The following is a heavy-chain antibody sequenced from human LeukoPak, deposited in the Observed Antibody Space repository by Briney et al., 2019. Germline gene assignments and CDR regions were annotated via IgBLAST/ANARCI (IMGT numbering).Heavy chain of an antibody. J-gene: IGHJ4*02. CDR1: GFTFSSYS. CDR2: VSFHGTDK. D-gene: IGHD3-22*01. Sequence: GGSLRLSCAASGFTFSSYSMNWVRQAPGKGLDWVAVVSFHGTDKFYADSVKGRFTISRDNSKNTLYLQMNSLRAEDTAVYYCARDLHYYDSSSYYSFGLDCWGQGTLVTVSS. V-gene: IGHV3-30*03. CDR3: ARDLHYYDSSSYYSFGLDC.